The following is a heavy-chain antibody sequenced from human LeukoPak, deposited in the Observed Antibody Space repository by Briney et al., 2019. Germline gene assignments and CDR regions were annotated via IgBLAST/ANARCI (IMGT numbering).Heavy chain of an antibody. J-gene: IGHJ6*03. CDR1: GFNFSSYS. Sequence: PGGSLRLSCAASGFNFSSYSMNWVRQAPGKGLEWVSSISSSSSYIYYADSVKGRFTISRDNAKNSLYLQMNSLRAEDTAVYYCARGQLERLRGYMDVWGKGTTVTVSS. V-gene: IGHV3-21*01. CDR2: ISSSSSYI. CDR3: ARGQLERLRGYMDV. D-gene: IGHD1-1*01.